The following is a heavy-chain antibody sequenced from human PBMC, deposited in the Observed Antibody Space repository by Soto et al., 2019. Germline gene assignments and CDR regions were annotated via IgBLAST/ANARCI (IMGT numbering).Heavy chain of an antibody. CDR1: GYTFTSYP. Sequence: ASVKVSCKASGYTFTSYPMHWVRQAPGQGLEWMGWINAGNGDTKYSQKFQGRVTITRDTSAITAYMELSSLRSEDTAVYYCARGHAALYYHYYYGMDVWGQGTTVTVSS. V-gene: IGHV1-3*01. D-gene: IGHD6-6*01. J-gene: IGHJ6*02. CDR2: INAGNGDT. CDR3: ARGHAALYYHYYYGMDV.